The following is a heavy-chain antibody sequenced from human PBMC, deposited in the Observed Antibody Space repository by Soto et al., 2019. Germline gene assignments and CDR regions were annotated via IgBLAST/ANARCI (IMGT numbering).Heavy chain of an antibody. CDR3: AKLGRDGYSFDY. D-gene: IGHD4-4*01. Sequence: PGGSLRLSCAASGFTFSSYGMHWVRQAPGKGLEWVAVISYDGSNKYYADSVKGRFTISRDNSKNTLYLQMNSLRAEDTAVYYCAKLGRDGYSFDYWGQGTLVTVSS. CDR1: GFTFSSYG. CDR2: ISYDGSNK. J-gene: IGHJ4*02. V-gene: IGHV3-30*18.